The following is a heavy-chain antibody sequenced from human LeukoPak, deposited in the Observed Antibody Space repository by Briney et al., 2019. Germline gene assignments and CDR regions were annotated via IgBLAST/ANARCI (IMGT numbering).Heavy chain of an antibody. CDR3: ARAGELRYMDV. D-gene: IGHD3-16*01. V-gene: IGHV3-11*04. J-gene: IGHJ6*03. CDR2: IKGIGPTT. Sequence: GGSLRLSCAASGFTFSDYYMSWIRQAPGKGLESVSTIKGIGPTTYYADSLTGRFTISRDNAKNSLFLQMSSLRADDTAIYYCARAGELRYMDVWGKGTAVTVSS. CDR1: GFTFSDYY.